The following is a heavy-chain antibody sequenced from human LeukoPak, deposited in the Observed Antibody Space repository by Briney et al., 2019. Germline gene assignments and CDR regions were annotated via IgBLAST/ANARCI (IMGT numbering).Heavy chain of an antibody. CDR1: GFTFSSYS. J-gene: IGHJ4*02. CDR3: ARSPERLGQGYLDS. D-gene: IGHD3/OR15-3a*01. CDR2: ISYHGSNQ. V-gene: IGHV3-30*04. Sequence: SGRSLRLSCAASGFTFSSYSMHWVRQAPGKGLEWLTLISYHGSNQEYTDSVKGRFTISRDNSKNTLFLQMNSLKTEDTAAYFCARSPERLGQGYLDSWGQGTLVTVAS.